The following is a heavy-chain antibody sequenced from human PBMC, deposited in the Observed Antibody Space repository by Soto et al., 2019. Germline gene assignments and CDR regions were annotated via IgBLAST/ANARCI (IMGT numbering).Heavy chain of an antibody. J-gene: IGHJ4*02. CDR1: GFTFSSYA. V-gene: IGHV3-23*01. D-gene: IGHD3-16*02. Sequence: GGSLRLSCAASGFTFSSYAMSWVRQAPGKGLEWVSAISGSGGSTYYADSVKGRFTISRDNSKNTLYLQMNSLRAEDTAVYYCAKGRRSLGGVIDPLDYWGQGTLVTVSS. CDR3: AKGRRSLGGVIDPLDY. CDR2: ISGSGGST.